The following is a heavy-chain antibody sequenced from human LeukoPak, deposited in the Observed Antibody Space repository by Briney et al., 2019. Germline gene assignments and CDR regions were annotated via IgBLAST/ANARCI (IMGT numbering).Heavy chain of an antibody. CDR3: AVAGTEGFDY. V-gene: IGHV3-74*01. CDR1: GFTFSSYA. Sequence: RSGGSLRLSCAASGFTFSSYAMSWVRQAPGKGLVWVSRINSDGSSTSYADSVKGRFTISRDNAKNTLYLQMNSLRAEDAAVYYCAVAGTEGFDYWGQGTLVTVSS. D-gene: IGHD6-19*01. J-gene: IGHJ4*02. CDR2: INSDGSST.